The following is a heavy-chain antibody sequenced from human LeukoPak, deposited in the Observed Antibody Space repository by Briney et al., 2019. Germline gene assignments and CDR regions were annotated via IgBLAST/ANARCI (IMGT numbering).Heavy chain of an antibody. CDR1: GFTFDDYA. V-gene: IGHV3-9*01. D-gene: IGHD6-19*01. CDR3: AKDFGSGWLGADY. Sequence: GGSLRLPCAASGFTFDDYAMHWVRQAPGKGLEWVSGISWNSGSIGYADSVKGRFTISRDNAKNSLYLQMNSLRAEDTALYYCAKDFGSGWLGADYWGQGTLVTVSS. CDR2: ISWNSGSI. J-gene: IGHJ4*02.